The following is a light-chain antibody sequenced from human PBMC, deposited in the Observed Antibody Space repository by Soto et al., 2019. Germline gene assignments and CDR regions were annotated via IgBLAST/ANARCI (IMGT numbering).Light chain of an antibody. J-gene: IGKJ1*01. CDR2: AAS. Sequence: DMQMTQSPSSLSASVGDRVTITCRASQSITSYLNWYQQKPGKAPKLLIYAASSLQSGVPSRFSGRGYGTDFTLTISSLQPEDFATDYCQQTYSTPWTFGQGTKVEIK. CDR1: QSITSY. V-gene: IGKV1-39*01. CDR3: QQTYSTPWT.